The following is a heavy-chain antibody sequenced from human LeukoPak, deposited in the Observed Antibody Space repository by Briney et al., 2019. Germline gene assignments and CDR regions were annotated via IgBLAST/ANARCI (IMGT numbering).Heavy chain of an antibody. V-gene: IGHV1-18*01. D-gene: IGHD6-13*01. CDR3: ARQKTYGSSWYADY. J-gene: IGHJ4*02. CDR1: GYTFTSYG. Sequence: GASVTVSCKASGYTFTSYGISWVRQAPGQGLEWMGWISAYNCNTNYAQKLQGRVNMTTDTSTSKAYMELRSMRYDDTAVSYCARQKTYGSSWYADYWGQGTLVTVSS. CDR2: ISAYNCNT.